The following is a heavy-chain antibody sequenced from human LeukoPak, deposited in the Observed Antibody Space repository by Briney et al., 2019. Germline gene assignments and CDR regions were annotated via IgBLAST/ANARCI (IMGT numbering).Heavy chain of an antibody. Sequence: GASVKVSCKVSGYTLTELSMHWVRQAPGKGLEWMGGFDPEDGETIYAQKFQGRVTMTEDTSTDTAYMELSSLRSDDTAVYYCARVVTGTPRSKIDYWGQGTLVTVSS. CDR1: GYTLTELS. CDR3: ARVVTGTPRSKIDY. V-gene: IGHV1-24*01. D-gene: IGHD1-1*01. CDR2: FDPEDGET. J-gene: IGHJ4*02.